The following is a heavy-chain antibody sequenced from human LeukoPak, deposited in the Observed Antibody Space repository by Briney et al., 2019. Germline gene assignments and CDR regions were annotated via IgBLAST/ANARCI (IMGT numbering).Heavy chain of an antibody. J-gene: IGHJ4*02. D-gene: IGHD3-10*01. V-gene: IGHV3-33*06. CDR1: GFTFSSYG. CDR2: IWYDGSNK. Sequence: GRSLRLSCAASGFTFSSYGMHWVRQAPGKGLEWVAVIWYDGSNKYYADSVKGRFTTSRDNSKNTLYLQMNSLRAEDTAVYYCAKADQLVVRGVIIPLPPDYWGQGTLVTVSS. CDR3: AKADQLVVRGVIIPLPPDY.